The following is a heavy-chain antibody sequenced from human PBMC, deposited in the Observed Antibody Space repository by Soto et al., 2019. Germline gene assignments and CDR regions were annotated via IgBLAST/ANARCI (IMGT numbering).Heavy chain of an antibody. CDR1: GGSISSSSYY. J-gene: IGHJ4*02. V-gene: IGHV4-39*01. CDR3: AGLNLYGSGRADDY. Sequence: SETLSLTCTVSGGSISSSSYYWGWIRQPPGKGLEWIWSIYYSGSTYYNPSLKSRVTISVDTSRNQFSLRLSSVTAADTAVYYCAGLNLYGSGRADDYWGQGTLVTVSS. D-gene: IGHD3-10*01. CDR2: IYYSGST.